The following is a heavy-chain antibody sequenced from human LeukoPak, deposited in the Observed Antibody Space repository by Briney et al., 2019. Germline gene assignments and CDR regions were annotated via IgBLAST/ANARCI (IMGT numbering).Heavy chain of an antibody. J-gene: IGHJ5*02. CDR2: IIPIFGTA. CDR1: GGTFSSYA. D-gene: IGHD3-10*01. CDR3: ARVHAYYYGSENWFDP. V-gene: IGHV1-69*13. Sequence: ASVKVSCKASGGTFSSYAISWVRQAPGQGLEWMGGIIPIFGTANYAQKFQGRVTITADESTSTAYMELSSLRSEDTAVYYCARVHAYYYGSENWFDPWGQGTLVTVSS.